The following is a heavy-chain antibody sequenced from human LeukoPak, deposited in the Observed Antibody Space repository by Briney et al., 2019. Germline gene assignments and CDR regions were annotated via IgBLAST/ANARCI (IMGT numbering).Heavy chain of an antibody. D-gene: IGHD5-18*01. Sequence: GGSLRLSCVASGLTVRNHWMSWVRQAPGKGLEWVANIREERGQEYYVDSVKGRFTISKNSAKNSLYLQMNTLRVEDTAMYYCASLDTAKQPLANHWGQGTLVTVSS. CDR2: IREERGQE. CDR3: ASLDTAKQPLANH. CDR1: GLTVRNHW. J-gene: IGHJ5*02. V-gene: IGHV3-7*03.